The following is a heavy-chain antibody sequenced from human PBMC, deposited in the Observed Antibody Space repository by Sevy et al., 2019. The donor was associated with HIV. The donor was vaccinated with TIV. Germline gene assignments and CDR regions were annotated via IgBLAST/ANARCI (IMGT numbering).Heavy chain of an antibody. CDR1: GFRLNTYA. Sequence: GGSLRLSCSASGFRLNTYAMHWVLQAPGKGLEWVSVISSTGNFESYAASVKGRFTISKDNSKNTVSLQMNSLRPEDTAMYYCARDAGYTTKFHPLHWGQGTLVTVSS. CDR2: ISSTGNFE. D-gene: IGHD5-12*01. J-gene: IGHJ4*02. V-gene: IGHV3-30*04. CDR3: ARDAGYTTKFHPLH.